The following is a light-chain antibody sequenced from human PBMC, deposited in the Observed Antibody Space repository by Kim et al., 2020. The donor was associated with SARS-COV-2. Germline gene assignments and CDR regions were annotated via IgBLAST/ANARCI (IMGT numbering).Light chain of an antibody. Sequence: ASVGDRVIITCRASQDIANSLAWYQQKPGKVPQVLIYAASTVQSGVPSRFSGSGSGTEFTLTIGSLQTEDVATYYCQKYNSAPWTFGPGTKVDIK. CDR3: QKYNSAPWT. J-gene: IGKJ1*01. CDR1: QDIANS. CDR2: AAS. V-gene: IGKV1-27*01.